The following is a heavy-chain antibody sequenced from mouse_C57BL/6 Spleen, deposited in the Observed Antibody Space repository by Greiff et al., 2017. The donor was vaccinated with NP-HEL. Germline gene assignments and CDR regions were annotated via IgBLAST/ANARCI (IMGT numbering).Heavy chain of an antibody. CDR3: ARHNGNYLAWFAY. Sequence: EVKLVESGGGLVQPGESLKLSCEANEYEFPSHDMSWVRKTPEKRLEWVAAINSDGGSTYYPDTMERRFTISRDNTKKTLYLQMSSLRSEETVLYYCARHNGNYLAWFAYWGQGTLVTVSA. D-gene: IGHD2-1*01. CDR1: EYEFPSHD. CDR2: INSDGGST. V-gene: IGHV5-2*01. J-gene: IGHJ3*01.